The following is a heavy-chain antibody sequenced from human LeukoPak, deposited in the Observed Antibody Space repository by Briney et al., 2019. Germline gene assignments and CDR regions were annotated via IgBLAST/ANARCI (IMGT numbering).Heavy chain of an antibody. J-gene: IGHJ6*03. CDR2: ISSSSSYI. V-gene: IGHV3-21*01. Sequence: PGGSLRLSCAASGFTFSSYSMNWVRQAPGKGLEWVSSISSSSSYIYYADSVKGRFTISRDNAKNSLYLQMNSLRAEDTAVYYCARGTPTTVVTPSSHYYYMDVWGKGTTVTVSS. CDR3: ARGTPTTVVTPSSHYYYMDV. CDR1: GFTFSSYS. D-gene: IGHD4-23*01.